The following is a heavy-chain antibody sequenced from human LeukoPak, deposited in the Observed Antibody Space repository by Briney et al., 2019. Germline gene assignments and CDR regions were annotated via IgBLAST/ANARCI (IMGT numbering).Heavy chain of an antibody. CDR2: ISSGSSNI. J-gene: IGHJ4*02. D-gene: IGHD7-27*01. CDR3: ARDGNWGSDY. Sequence: PGGSLRLSCAASGFTFRSYTMNWARQAPGKGLEWVSSISSGSSNIYYADAVKGRYTISRDNAKNSLYLQMNNLRAEDTAVYYCARDGNWGSDYWGQGTLVTVSS. V-gene: IGHV3-21*01. CDR1: GFTFRSYT.